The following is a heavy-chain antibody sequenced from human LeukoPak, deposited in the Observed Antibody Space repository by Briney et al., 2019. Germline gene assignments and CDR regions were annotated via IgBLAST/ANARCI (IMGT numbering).Heavy chain of an antibody. CDR3: AKGGASSGGYDC. V-gene: IGHV3-23*01. J-gene: IGHJ4*02. Sequence: GGSLRLSCAASGFTFSSYAMTWVCQAPGKGLEWVSGISASGGTYYADSVKGRFTLSRDNSKNTLHLQMNSLRAEDTAIYYCAKGGASSGGYDCWGQGTLVTVSS. CDR1: GFTFSSYA. CDR2: ISASGGT. D-gene: IGHD2-15*01.